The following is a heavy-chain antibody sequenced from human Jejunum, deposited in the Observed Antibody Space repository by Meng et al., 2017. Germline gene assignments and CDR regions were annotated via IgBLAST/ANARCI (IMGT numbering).Heavy chain of an antibody. D-gene: IGHD1-26*01. J-gene: IGHJ4*02. V-gene: IGHV4-34*02. CDR3: ARHEVDFDN. CDR2: FTRGGTT. CDR1: GGSISGYF. Sequence: QVQLQPGGAGLLKPSETLSLTCAVYGGSISGYFWSWIRQAPGEGLEWVGEFTRGGTTNYNPSLKSRVTISADTSKNQFSLTLSSVSAADTAVYYCARHEVDFDNWGQGTLVTVSS.